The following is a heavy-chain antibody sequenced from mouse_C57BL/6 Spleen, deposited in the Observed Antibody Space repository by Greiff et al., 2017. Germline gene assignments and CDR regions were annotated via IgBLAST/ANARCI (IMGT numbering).Heavy chain of an antibody. D-gene: IGHD1-1*01. Sequence: QVQLKQSGAELVRPGASVTLSCKASGYTFTDYEMHWVKQTPVHGLEWIGAIDPETGGTAYNQKFKGKAILTADKSSSTAYMERRSLTSEDSAVYYCTRNYGSSDAMDYWGQGTSVTVSS. V-gene: IGHV1-15*01. CDR2: IDPETGGT. CDR3: TRNYGSSDAMDY. J-gene: IGHJ4*01. CDR1: GYTFTDYE.